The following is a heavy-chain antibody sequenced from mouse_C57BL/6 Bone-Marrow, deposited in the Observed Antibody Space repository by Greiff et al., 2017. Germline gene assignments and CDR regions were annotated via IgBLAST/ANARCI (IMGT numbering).Heavy chain of an antibody. CDR2: IWSGGST. D-gene: IGHD1-1*01. V-gene: IGHV2-2*01. CDR1: GFSLTSYG. CDR3: ARYGSSYTAWFAY. Sequence: VKLVESGPGLVQPSQSLSITCTVSGFSLTSYGVHWVRQSPGKGLEWLGVIWSGGSTDYNAAFISRLSISKDNSKSQVFFKMNSLQADDTAIYYCARYGSSYTAWFAYWGQGTLVTVSA. J-gene: IGHJ3*01.